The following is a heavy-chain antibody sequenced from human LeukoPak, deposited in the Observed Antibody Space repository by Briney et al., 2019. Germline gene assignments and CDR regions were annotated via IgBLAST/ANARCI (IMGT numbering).Heavy chain of an antibody. CDR1: GGSISSYY. V-gene: IGHV4-59*12. Sequence: PSETLSLTCTVSGGSISSYYWSWIRQPPGKGLEWIGYIYYSGSTNYNPSLKSRVTISVDTSKNQFSLKLSSVTAADTAVYYCARVGNGGNPYYFDYWGQGTLVTVSS. D-gene: IGHD4-23*01. CDR2: IYYSGST. J-gene: IGHJ4*02. CDR3: ARVGNGGNPYYFDY.